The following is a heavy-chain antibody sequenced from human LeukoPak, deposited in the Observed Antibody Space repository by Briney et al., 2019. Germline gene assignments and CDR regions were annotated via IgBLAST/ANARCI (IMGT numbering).Heavy chain of an antibody. CDR1: GYTFTSYG. D-gene: IGHD2-15*01. CDR2: ISAYNGNT. CDR3: ARHLGYCSGGSCYPGMDV. V-gene: IGHV1-18*01. Sequence: GASVKVSCKASGYTFTSYGISWVRQAPGQGLEWMGWISAYNGNTNYVQKLQGRVTMTTDTSTSTAYMELRSLRSDDTAVYYCARHLGYCSGGSCYPGMDVWGKGTTVTISS. J-gene: IGHJ6*04.